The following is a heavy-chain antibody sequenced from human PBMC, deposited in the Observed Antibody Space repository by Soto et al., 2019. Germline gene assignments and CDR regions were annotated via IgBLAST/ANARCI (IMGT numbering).Heavy chain of an antibody. CDR3: ARDNCVGGSCFNWFAP. J-gene: IGHJ5*02. CDR2: ITSSSSPI. CDR1: GFTFSDYY. D-gene: IGHD2-15*01. Sequence: QVQLVESGGGLVKPGGSLRLSCAASGFTFSDYYMSWIRQAPGKGLEWVSYITSSSSPIYYADSVKGRFTISRDNAKNSLYLQMNSLRAEDTAVYYCARDNCVGGSCFNWFAPWGQGTLVTVSS. V-gene: IGHV3-11*01.